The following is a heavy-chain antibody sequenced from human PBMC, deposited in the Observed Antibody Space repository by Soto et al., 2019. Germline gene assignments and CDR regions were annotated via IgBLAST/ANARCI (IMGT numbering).Heavy chain of an antibody. J-gene: IGHJ5*02. Sequence: QVQLQESGPGLVKPSQTLSLICSVSGGSISTGGYYWRWIRQHPGTGLEWIGHIYYSGNTNYNPSLQSRVPIPVDTSKNQFSLKLSSVTATDTAVYYCERELLCRGSSCNQNWFDPWGHGTLVTVSS. CDR2: IYYSGNT. V-gene: IGHV4-31*03. CDR1: GGSISTGGYY. CDR3: ERELLCRGSSCNQNWFDP. D-gene: IGHD2-2*01.